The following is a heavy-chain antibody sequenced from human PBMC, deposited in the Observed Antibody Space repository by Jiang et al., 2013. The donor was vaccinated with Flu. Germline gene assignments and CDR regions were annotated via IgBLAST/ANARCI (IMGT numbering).Heavy chain of an antibody. Sequence: EWLGRTYYRSQWYNDYAGSVKSRITINPDTSKNQFSLQLSSVTPEDTAVYYCARVEWHQLIGHFDPWGQGTLVTVSS. CDR2: TYYRSQWYN. D-gene: IGHD2-2*01. V-gene: IGHV6-1*01. CDR3: ARVEWHQLIGHFDP. J-gene: IGHJ5*02.